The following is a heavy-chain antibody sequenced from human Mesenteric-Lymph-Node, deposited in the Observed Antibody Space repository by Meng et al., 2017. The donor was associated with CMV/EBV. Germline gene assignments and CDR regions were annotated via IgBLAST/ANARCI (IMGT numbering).Heavy chain of an antibody. CDR3: AGGIAAAGSRWFDP. V-gene: IGHV1-69*02. CDR2: IIPILGIE. D-gene: IGHD6-13*01. Sequence: QVQLVQSGAEVKKPGSSVKVSCKASGGTFSSYTISWVRQAPGQGLEWMGRIIPILGIENYEQKFQGRVTITAEKSTSTAYMELSSLRSEDTAVYDCAGGIAAAGSRWFDPWGQGTLVTVSS. J-gene: IGHJ5*02. CDR1: GGTFSSYT.